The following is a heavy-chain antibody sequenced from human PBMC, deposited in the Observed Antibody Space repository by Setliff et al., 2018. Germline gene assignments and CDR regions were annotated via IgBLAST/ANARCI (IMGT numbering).Heavy chain of an antibody. Sequence: PGGSLRLSCAASGFTFSSYAMTWVRQAPGKGLEWVSVISGRGGSTYYADSVKGRFTISRDNAKNTLYLQMNSLSGEDTAVYYCARDRGSDSCRGCDYMDVWGKGTTVTVSS. V-gene: IGHV3-23*01. CDR3: ARDRGSDSCRGCDYMDV. CDR1: GFTFSSYA. CDR2: ISGRGGST. D-gene: IGHD2-2*01. J-gene: IGHJ6*03.